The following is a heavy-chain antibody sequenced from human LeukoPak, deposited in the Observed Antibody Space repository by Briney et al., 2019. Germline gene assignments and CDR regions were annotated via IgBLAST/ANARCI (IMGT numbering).Heavy chain of an antibody. Sequence: QPGGSLRLSCAASGFSFSKYAMHWVRQAPGKGLEWVSFIRYDGNIKNYADSVKGRFTISRDNSKDTLYLQMNSLRAEDTAVYYCAKWSGSYYPSFDYWGQGTLVTVSS. J-gene: IGHJ4*02. CDR2: IRYDGNIK. CDR1: GFSFSKYA. V-gene: IGHV3-30*02. CDR3: AKWSGSYYPSFDY. D-gene: IGHD1-26*01.